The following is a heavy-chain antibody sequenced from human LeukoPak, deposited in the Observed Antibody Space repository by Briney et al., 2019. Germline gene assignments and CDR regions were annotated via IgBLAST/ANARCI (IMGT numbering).Heavy chain of an antibody. D-gene: IGHD3-22*01. CDR1: GYTLTELS. J-gene: IGHJ4*02. Sequence: ASVKVSCKVSGYTLTELSMHWVRQAPGKGLEWMGGFDPEDGETIYAQKFQGRVTMTEDTSTDTAYMELSSLRSEDTAVYYCATGVNYYDSSALFDYWGQGTLVTVSS. V-gene: IGHV1-24*01. CDR2: FDPEDGET. CDR3: ATGVNYYDSSALFDY.